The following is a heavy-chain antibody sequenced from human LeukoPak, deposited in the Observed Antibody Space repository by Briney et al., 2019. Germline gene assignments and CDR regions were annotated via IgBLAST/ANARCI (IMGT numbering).Heavy chain of an antibody. Sequence: GRSLRLSCAASGFTFSSYGMHWVRQAPGKGLEWVAVISYDGSNKYYADSVKGRFTISRDNSKNTLYLQMNSLRAEDTAVYYCAKGIAVAGTGGGDYWGQGTLVTVSS. D-gene: IGHD6-19*01. V-gene: IGHV3-30*18. CDR1: GFTFSSYG. J-gene: IGHJ4*02. CDR2: ISYDGSNK. CDR3: AKGIAVAGTGGGDY.